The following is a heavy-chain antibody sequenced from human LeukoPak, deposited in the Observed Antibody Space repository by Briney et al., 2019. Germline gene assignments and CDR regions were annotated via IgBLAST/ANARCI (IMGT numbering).Heavy chain of an antibody. CDR1: GGSISSSNW. D-gene: IGHD3-10*01. J-gene: IGHJ4*02. Sequence: PSGTLSLTCSVSGGSISSSNWWSWVRQPPGKGLEWIGEIYQSGSTNYNPPLKSRVTMSVDKSRNQFSLSLTSVTAADTAVYYCAGGEQYGSGTVQFDYWGQGTLVTVSS. CDR3: AGGEQYGSGTVQFDY. CDR2: IYQSGST. V-gene: IGHV4-4*02.